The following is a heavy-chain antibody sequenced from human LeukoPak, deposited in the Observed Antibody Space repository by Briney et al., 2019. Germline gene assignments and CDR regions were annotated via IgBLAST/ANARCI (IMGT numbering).Heavy chain of an antibody. Sequence: GGSLRLSCVAFGFTFSSYIMNWVRQAPGKGLEWVSYISGSVNTIYYADSVKGRFTISRDNAKNSLYLQMESLRAEDTAVYYCARDPPHDFWSSWPFFYMDVWGKGTTVTVSS. CDR3: ARDPPHDFWSSWPFFYMDV. CDR2: ISGSVNTI. V-gene: IGHV3-48*01. D-gene: IGHD3-3*01. CDR1: GFTFSSYI. J-gene: IGHJ6*03.